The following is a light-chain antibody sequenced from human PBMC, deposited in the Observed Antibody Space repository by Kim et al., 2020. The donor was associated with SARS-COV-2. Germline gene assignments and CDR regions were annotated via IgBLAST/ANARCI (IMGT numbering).Light chain of an antibody. J-gene: IGKJ1*01. CDR3: WQYNSGPPWT. CDR1: QSVSSN. CDR2: DAA. V-gene: IGKV3-15*01. Sequence: EIVLTQSPATLSLSPGERATLSCRASQSVSSNFSSYYQQTRHPPRSLIYDAASRGATIIPKSCGGGAWRAFTPITISLQSRDVFVYYCWQYNSGPPWTFGQGTKVDIK.